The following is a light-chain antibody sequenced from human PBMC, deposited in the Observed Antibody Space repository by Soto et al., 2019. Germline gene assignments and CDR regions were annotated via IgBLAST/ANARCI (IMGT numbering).Light chain of an antibody. J-gene: IGLJ1*01. Sequence: QSVLTQPPSVSGAPGQRVTISCTGSSFNIGAGYDVHWYQQLPGTAPKLLIYGNSNRPSGVPDRFSGSKSGTSASLAITGLQAEDDADYYCQSYDITLDVFAPGTKVPV. V-gene: IGLV1-40*01. CDR3: QSYDITLDV. CDR2: GNS. CDR1: SFNIGAGYD.